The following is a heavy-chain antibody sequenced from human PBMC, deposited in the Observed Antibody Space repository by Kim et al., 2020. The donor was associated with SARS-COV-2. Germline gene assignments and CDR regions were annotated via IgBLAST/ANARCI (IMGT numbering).Heavy chain of an antibody. CDR3: ARGVGYYDILTGYYYYGMDV. D-gene: IGHD3-9*01. V-gene: IGHV4-34*01. CDR2: INHSGST. CDR1: GGSFSGYY. Sequence: SETLSLTCAVYGGSFSGYYWSWIRQPPGKGLEWIGEINHSGSTNYNPSLKSRVTISVDTSKNQFSLKLSSVTAADTAVYYCARGVGYYDILTGYYYYGMDVWGQGTTVTVSS. J-gene: IGHJ6*02.